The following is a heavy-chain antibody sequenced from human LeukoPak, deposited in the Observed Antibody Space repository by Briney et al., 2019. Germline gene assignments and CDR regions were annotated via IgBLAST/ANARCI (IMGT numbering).Heavy chain of an antibody. Sequence: GGSLRLSCAASGFTFDDYAMHWVRQGPGKGLEWVSGISWNSGSIGYADSVKGRFTISRDNAKNSLYLQMNSLRAEDTALYYCAKDLGTGIGFVVYWGQGTLVTVSS. V-gene: IGHV3-9*01. CDR3: AKDLGTGIGFVVY. CDR2: ISWNSGSI. CDR1: GFTFDDYA. J-gene: IGHJ4*02. D-gene: IGHD1-1*01.